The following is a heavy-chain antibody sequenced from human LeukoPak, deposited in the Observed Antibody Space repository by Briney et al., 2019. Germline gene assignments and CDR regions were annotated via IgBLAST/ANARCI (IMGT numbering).Heavy chain of an antibody. Sequence: QSGGSLRLSCAASGLSFGSYWMTCVRQAPGKGLEWVANINQDGGEKYYVASVEGRFTISRDNAKNSMYVKMNGLRAEDTAVYYCASGYNASGSYLAGYFDYWGQGTLVTVSS. CDR1: GLSFGSYW. CDR3: ASGYNASGSYLAGYFDY. D-gene: IGHD3-10*01. CDR2: INQDGGEK. V-gene: IGHV3-7*05. J-gene: IGHJ4*02.